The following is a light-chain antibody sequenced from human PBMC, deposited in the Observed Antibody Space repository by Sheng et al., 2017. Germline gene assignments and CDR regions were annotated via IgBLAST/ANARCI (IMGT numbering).Light chain of an antibody. J-gene: IGKJ2*01. CDR1: QSISSS. CDR2: EAS. Sequence: DIQMTQSPATLSASVGDRVTISCRASQSISSSLAWYQQKPGKAPKLLIYEASDLESGVPSRFSGSGSGTEFTLTISSLQPDDFATYYCQHYIMCSTFGPGDQAGDQT. CDR3: QHYIMCST. V-gene: IGKV1-5*03.